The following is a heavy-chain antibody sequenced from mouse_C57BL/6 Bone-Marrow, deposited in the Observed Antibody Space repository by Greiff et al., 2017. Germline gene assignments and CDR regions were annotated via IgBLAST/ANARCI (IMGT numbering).Heavy chain of an antibody. J-gene: IGHJ1*03. CDR1: GYTFTSYW. D-gene: IGHD1-1*01. CDR2: IYPGSGST. Sequence: QVQLQQPGAELVKPGASVTMSCKASGYTFTSYWITWVKQRPGQGLEWIGDIYPGSGSTNYNEKFKSKATLTVDTSSSTAYMQLSSLTSEDSAVYYCARSMVDYYGSSYNVWGTGTTVTVSS. V-gene: IGHV1-55*01. CDR3: ARSMVDYYGSSYNV.